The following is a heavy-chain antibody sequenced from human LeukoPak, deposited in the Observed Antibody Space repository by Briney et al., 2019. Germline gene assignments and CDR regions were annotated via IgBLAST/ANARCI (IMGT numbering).Heavy chain of an antibody. J-gene: IGHJ4*02. V-gene: IGHV3-23*01. D-gene: IGHD5-18*01. CDR3: AKDLTAMIRYYFDY. CDR2: ISGSAGSA. CDR1: GITFSSYA. Sequence: GGSLRLSCAASGITFSSYAMSWVRQPPGKGLEWVSAISGSAGSAYYADSVKGRFTISRDNSKSTLHLQMNSLRAEDTAIYYCAKDLTAMIRYYFDYWGQGTLLTVSS.